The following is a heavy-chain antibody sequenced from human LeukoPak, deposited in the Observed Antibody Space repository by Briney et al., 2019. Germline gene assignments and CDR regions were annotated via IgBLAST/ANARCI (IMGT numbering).Heavy chain of an antibody. CDR3: AKDRGIAVAGTYYFDY. Sequence: ALRLSCAASGFTFSSYGMHWVRQAPGKGLEWVAVISYDGSNKYYADSVKGRFTISRDNSKNTLYLQMNSLRAEDTAVYYCAKDRGIAVAGTYYFDYWGQGTLVTVSS. D-gene: IGHD6-19*01. CDR1: GFTFSSYG. CDR2: ISYDGSNK. J-gene: IGHJ4*02. V-gene: IGHV3-30*18.